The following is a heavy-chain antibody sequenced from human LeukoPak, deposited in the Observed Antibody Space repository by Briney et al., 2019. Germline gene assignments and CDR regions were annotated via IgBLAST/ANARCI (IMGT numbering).Heavy chain of an antibody. CDR1: GGSISSGGNY. CDR3: ASTRGYSGYDPFDY. CDR2: IYYSGST. J-gene: IGHJ4*02. V-gene: IGHV4-31*03. Sequence: PSETLSLTCNVSGGSISSGGNYWSWIRQHPGKGLEWIGYIYYSGSTYYNPSLKSRVTISVDTSTNQFSLKMISVTAADTAVYYCASTRGYSGYDPFDYWGQGTLVTVSS. D-gene: IGHD5-12*01.